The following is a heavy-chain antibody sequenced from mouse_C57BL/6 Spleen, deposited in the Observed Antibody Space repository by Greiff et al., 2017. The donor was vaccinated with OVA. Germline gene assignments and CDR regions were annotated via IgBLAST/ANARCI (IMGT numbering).Heavy chain of an antibody. CDR1: GFTFSDYY. J-gene: IGHJ1*03. CDR3: ARDKAGTGYFDV. Sequence: EVQLQESEGGLVQPGSSMKLSCTASGFTFSDYYMAWVRQVPEKGLEWVANINYDGSSTYYLDSLKSRFIISRDNAKNILYLQMSSLKSEDTATYYCARDKAGTGYFDVWGTGTTVTVSS. D-gene: IGHD3-3*01. V-gene: IGHV5-16*01. CDR2: INYDGSST.